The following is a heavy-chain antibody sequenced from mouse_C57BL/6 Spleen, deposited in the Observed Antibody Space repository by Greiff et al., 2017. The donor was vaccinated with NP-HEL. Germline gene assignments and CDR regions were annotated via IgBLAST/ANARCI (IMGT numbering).Heavy chain of an antibody. CDR2: ISSGSSTI. V-gene: IGHV5-17*01. Sequence: EVMLVESGGGLVKPGGSLKLSCAASGFTFSDYGMHWVRQAPEKGLEWVAYISSGSSTIYYADTVKGRFTISRDNAKNTLFLQMTSLRSDDTAMYYCARRSYYDYYAMDYWGQGTSVTVSS. J-gene: IGHJ4*01. CDR1: GFTFSDYG. CDR3: ARRSYYDYYAMDY. D-gene: IGHD2-12*01.